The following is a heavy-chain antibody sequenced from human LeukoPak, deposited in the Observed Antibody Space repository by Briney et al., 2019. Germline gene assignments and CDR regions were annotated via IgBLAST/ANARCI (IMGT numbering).Heavy chain of an antibody. D-gene: IGHD6-19*01. V-gene: IGHV3-23*01. Sequence: GGSLRLSCAASAFTHSTYAMSWVRQAPGKGLEWVSGISAGKGNTYYANSVKGRFTISRDNAKNSLYLQMNSLRADDTAVYYCARLDASGLDYWGQGTLVTVSS. J-gene: IGHJ4*02. CDR1: AFTHSTYA. CDR3: ARLDASGLDY. CDR2: ISAGKGNT.